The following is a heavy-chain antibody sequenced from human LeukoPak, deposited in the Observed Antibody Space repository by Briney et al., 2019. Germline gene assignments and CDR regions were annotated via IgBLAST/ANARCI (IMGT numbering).Heavy chain of an antibody. V-gene: IGHV3-30*18. CDR2: IAYDAGDT. Sequence: AGGSLRLSCAASGFTFSGYGMHWVRQAPGKGLEWVAVIAYDAGDTYHGDSVKGRFTISRDNSKNTLYLQMNSLRAEDTAVYYCAKDVGNYYDSSGQYLMRSCMDVWGKGTTVTVYS. CDR1: GFTFSGYG. J-gene: IGHJ6*03. CDR3: AKDVGNYYDSSGQYLMRSCMDV. D-gene: IGHD3-22*01.